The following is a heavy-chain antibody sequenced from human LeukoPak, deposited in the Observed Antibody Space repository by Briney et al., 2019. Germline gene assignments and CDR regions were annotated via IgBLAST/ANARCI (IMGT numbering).Heavy chain of an antibody. V-gene: IGHV4-39*07. D-gene: IGHD3-10*01. Sequence: PSETLSLTCTVSGDAIDSGDYYWGWIRQPPGKGLEWIGEINHSGSTNYNPSLKSRVTISVDTSKNQFSLKLSSVTAADTAVYYCARVEAYGSGSYPDYWGQGTLVTVSS. CDR3: ARVEAYGSGSYPDY. CDR1: GDAIDSGDYY. J-gene: IGHJ4*02. CDR2: INHSGST.